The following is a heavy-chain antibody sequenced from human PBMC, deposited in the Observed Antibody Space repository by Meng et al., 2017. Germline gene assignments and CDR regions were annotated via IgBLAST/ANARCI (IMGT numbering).Heavy chain of an antibody. CDR2: ISTTGSSI. CDR1: GFTFSDYY. V-gene: IGHV3-11*04. J-gene: IGHJ5*02. Sequence: QGQLVGSGGGLVKPGGSLRLSCAASGFTFSDYYMSWIRQAPGKGLEWVSSISTTGSSIYYADSVKGRFSISRDNAENSLYLQINSLRVEDTAVYYCARDHGFLNWFDPWGQGTLVTVSS. CDR3: ARDHGFLNWFDP. D-gene: IGHD2/OR15-2a*01.